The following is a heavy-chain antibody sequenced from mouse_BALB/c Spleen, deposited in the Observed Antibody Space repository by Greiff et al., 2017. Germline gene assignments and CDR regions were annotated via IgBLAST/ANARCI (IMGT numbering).Heavy chain of an antibody. J-gene: IGHJ2*01. CDR2: IDPANGNT. CDR3: ARGWLRGFDY. Sequence: EVQVVESGAELVKPGASVKLSCTASGFNIKDTYMHWVKQRPEQGLEWIGRIDPANGNTKYDPKFQGKATITADTSSNTAYLQLSSLTSEDTAVYYCARGWLRGFDYWGQGTTLTVSS. V-gene: IGHV14-3*02. CDR1: GFNIKDTY. D-gene: IGHD2-2*01.